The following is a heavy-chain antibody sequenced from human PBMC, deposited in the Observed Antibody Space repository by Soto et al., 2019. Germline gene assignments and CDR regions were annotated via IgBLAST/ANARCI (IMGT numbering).Heavy chain of an antibody. CDR2: IYWDDDK. CDR3: VYTGTYSAMSGASFDY. Sequence: SGPTLVNPTPTLPLTCTFSGFSLSTRGVGVGWIRQPPGKALEWLALIYWDDDKRYSPSLKSRLTVTQDTSKNQVVLTMTNMDPVDTATYYCVYTGTYSAMSGASFDYWGQGTLVTVSS. CDR1: GFSLSTRGVG. J-gene: IGHJ4*02. V-gene: IGHV2-5*02. D-gene: IGHD1-26*01.